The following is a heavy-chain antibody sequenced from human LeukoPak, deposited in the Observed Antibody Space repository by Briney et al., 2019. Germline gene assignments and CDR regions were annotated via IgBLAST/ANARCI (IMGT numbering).Heavy chain of an antibody. J-gene: IGHJ4*02. D-gene: IGHD4-11*01. CDR2: INPSGGST. CDR3: ARVGSTVKVVDY. V-gene: IGHV1-46*03. CDR1: GYTFTSYY. Sequence: ASVKVSCKASGYTFTSYYMHWVRQAPGQGLEWMGIINPSGGSTSYAQKFQGRITMTRDTSTSTVYMELSSLRSEDTAVYYCARVGSTVKVVDYWGQGTLVTVSS.